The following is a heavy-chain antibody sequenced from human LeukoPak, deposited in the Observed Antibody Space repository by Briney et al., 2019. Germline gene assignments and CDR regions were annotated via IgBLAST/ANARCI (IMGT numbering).Heavy chain of an antibody. CDR1: GGSISSTFYY. CDR2: INYSGST. Sequence: SETLSLTCTVSGGSISSTFYYWGWIRQPPGKGLEWIGSINYSGSTYYNPSLKSRVTISVDTSKNQFSLKLSSVTAADTAVYFCARFPRYWGQGTLVTVSS. CDR3: ARFPRY. J-gene: IGHJ4*02. V-gene: IGHV4-39*07.